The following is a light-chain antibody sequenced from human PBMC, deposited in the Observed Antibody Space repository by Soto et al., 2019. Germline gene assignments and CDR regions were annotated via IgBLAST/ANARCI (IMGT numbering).Light chain of an antibody. CDR3: QQLNSYPPWT. J-gene: IGKJ1*01. CDR1: QDISNY. V-gene: IGKV1-9*01. Sequence: DVQLTQSPSFLSASVGDRLTITCRASQDISNYLAWYQQKPGIAPKLLIHSASTLHSGVPLRFSGSGSGTEFTLTISGLQPEDFATYYCQQLNSYPPWTFGQGTKVEIK. CDR2: SAS.